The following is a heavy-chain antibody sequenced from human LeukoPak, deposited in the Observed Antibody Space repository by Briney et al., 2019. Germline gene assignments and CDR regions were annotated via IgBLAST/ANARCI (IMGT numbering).Heavy chain of an antibody. CDR1: GFTFSSYS. V-gene: IGHV3-23*01. CDR3: ANRPSGYYYDGYY. J-gene: IGHJ4*02. D-gene: IGHD3-22*01. Sequence: GGSLRLSCAASGFTFSSYSMSWVRQAPGKGLEWVSAISGSGGSTYYADSVKGRFTISRDNSKNTLYLQMNSLRAEDTAVYYCANRPSGYYYDGYYWGQGTLVTVSS. CDR2: ISGSGGST.